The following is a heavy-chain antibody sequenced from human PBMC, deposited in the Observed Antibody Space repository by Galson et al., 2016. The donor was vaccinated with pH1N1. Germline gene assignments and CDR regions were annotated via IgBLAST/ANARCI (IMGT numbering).Heavy chain of an antibody. CDR2: IHLAGSHI. D-gene: IGHD4-17*01. CDR3: ARQNDYGDYRGNAFDI. Sequence: QSGAEVKKPGESLKISCQGSGYNFPTSWIGWVRQMPGKGLEWMAIIHLAGSHIRYSQSFQGQASVSADKSINTVSLQWGSLRASDTAMYYCARQNDYGDYRGNAFDIWGQGTLVTVSS. CDR1: GYNFPTSW. J-gene: IGHJ3*02. V-gene: IGHV5-51*01.